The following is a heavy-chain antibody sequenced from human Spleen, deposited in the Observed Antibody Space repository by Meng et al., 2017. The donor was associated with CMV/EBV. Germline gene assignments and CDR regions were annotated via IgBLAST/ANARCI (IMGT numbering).Heavy chain of an antibody. CDR2: ISSSSSYI. Sequence: GGSLRLSCAASEFTFRSYTMNWVRQAPGKGLEWVSSISSSSSYIYYADSVKGRFTISRDNAKNSLYLQMNSLRAEDTAVYYCARGSTSCMDVWGQGTTVTVSS. J-gene: IGHJ6*02. V-gene: IGHV3-21*01. CDR1: EFTFRSYT. CDR3: ARGSTSCMDV. D-gene: IGHD2-2*01.